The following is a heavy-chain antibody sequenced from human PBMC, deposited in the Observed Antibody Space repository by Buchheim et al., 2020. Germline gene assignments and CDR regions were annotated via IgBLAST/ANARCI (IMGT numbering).Heavy chain of an antibody. V-gene: IGHV3-7*01. Sequence: EVQLVESGGGLVQPGGSLRLSCAASGFTFSDYWMTWVRQAPGKGLEWVANIRQDGSEKYYVDSVKGRFTISRENAKNSLYLQMDSLRAEDTALYYCARGRGGLWGRGTL. CDR1: GFTFSDYW. J-gene: IGHJ2*01. D-gene: IGHD3-10*01. CDR3: ARGRGGL. CDR2: IRQDGSEK.